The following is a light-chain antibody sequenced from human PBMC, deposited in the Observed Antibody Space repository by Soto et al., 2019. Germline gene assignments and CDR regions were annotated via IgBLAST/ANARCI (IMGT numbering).Light chain of an antibody. CDR3: QQYGSSPPYT. CDR2: GAS. J-gene: IGKJ2*01. Sequence: EIVLTQSPGTLSLSPGERATLSCRASQSVSSSYLAWYQQKPGQAPRLLIYGASSRATSIPDRFSGSGSGTDFPLTISRLVPEDFAVYYCQQYGSSPPYTFGQGTKLEIK. CDR1: QSVSSSY. V-gene: IGKV3-20*01.